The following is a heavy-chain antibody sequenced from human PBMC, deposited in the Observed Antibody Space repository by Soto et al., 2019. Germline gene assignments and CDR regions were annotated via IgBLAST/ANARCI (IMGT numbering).Heavy chain of an antibody. CDR2: MSYDGTNE. D-gene: IGHD6-19*01. CDR3: ARKWGTYSSASLDY. J-gene: IGHJ4*02. V-gene: IGHV3-30*04. CDR1: GFSFTHYT. Sequence: PGGSVRLCCAASGFSFTHYTINWVRQAPGKGLEWVAVMSYDGTNEYYADSVKGRFTISRDNSKSTVYLQMNSLTPEDTALYYCARKWGTYSSASLDYWGLGTLVTVS.